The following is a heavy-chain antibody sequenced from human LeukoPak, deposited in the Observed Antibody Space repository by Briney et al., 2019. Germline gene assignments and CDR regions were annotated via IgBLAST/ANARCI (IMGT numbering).Heavy chain of an antibody. CDR2: IIPIFGTA. J-gene: IGHJ6*03. V-gene: IGHV1-69*05. D-gene: IGHD1-7*01. CDR3: AGLTGTTPLEYYYYYMDV. CDR1: GGTFSSYA. Sequence: GASVKVSCKASGGTFSSYAISWVRQAPGQGLEWMGRIIPIFGTANYAQKFQGRVTITTDESTSTAYMELSSLRSEDTAVYYCAGLTGTTPLEYYYYYMDVWGKGTTVTVSS.